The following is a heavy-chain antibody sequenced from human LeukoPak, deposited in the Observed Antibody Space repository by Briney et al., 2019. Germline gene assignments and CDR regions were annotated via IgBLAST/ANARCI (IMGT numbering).Heavy chain of an antibody. CDR1: GFNFRTYG. D-gene: IGHD1-14*01. CDR2: ISYDGSNE. Sequence: PGESLRLSCAASGFNFRTYGMHWVRQAPGKGLEWVAVISYDGSNENYAESVKGRFTISRDNSENTLYLQMNSLRVEDTAVYYCARDNNADYWGQGTLVTVSS. CDR3: ARDNNADY. V-gene: IGHV3-30*19. J-gene: IGHJ4*02.